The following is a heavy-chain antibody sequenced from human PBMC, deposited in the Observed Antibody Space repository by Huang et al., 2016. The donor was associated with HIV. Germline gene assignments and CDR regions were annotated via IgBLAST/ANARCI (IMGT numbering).Heavy chain of an antibody. CDR1: GYTLTELS. CDR2: FAPEHGET. J-gene: IGHJ3*02. D-gene: IGHD2-21*01. Sequence: QVQLVQPGAEVTKPGASVKVSCKVSGYTLTELSIHWVRQAPGKGLEWRGGFAPEHGETIYAQNFQGGVTMTEDTSTDTAYMELHSLRPEDTAVYYCAAGYDTYYDIWGQGTMVIASS. CDR3: AAGYDTYYDI. V-gene: IGHV1-24*01.